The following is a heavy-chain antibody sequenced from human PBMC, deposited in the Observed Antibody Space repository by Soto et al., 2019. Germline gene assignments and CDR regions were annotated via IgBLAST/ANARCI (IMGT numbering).Heavy chain of an antibody. V-gene: IGHV1-69*08. D-gene: IGHD5-12*01. Sequence: QVQLVQSGAEVKKPGSSVKVSCKASGGTFSSYTISWVRQAPGQGLEWMGRIIPILGIANYAQKFQGRVTITADKSTSTAYMELSSLRSEDTAVYYWARDPGPGVATIPYFDYWGQGTLVTVSS. J-gene: IGHJ4*02. CDR2: IIPILGIA. CDR3: ARDPGPGVATIPYFDY. CDR1: GGTFSSYT.